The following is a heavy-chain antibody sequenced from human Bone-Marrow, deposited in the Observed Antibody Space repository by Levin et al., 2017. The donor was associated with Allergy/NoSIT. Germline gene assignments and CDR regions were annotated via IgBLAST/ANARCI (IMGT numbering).Heavy chain of an antibody. J-gene: IGHJ4*02. V-gene: IGHV5-10-1*01. D-gene: IGHD2-15*01. CDR3: ARKRGYGSGGSCEYYFDC. CDR1: GYSFTSYW. Sequence: PGGSLRLSCKGSGYSFTSYWISWVRQMPGKGLEWMGRIDPSDSYTYYSPSFQGHVTISADKSISTAYLQRSSLKASDTAMYYCARKRGYGSGGSCEYYFDCWGQGTLVTVAS. CDR2: IDPSDSYT.